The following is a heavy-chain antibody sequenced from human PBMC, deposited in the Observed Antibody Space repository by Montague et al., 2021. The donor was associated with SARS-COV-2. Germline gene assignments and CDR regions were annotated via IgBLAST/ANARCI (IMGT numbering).Heavy chain of an antibody. CDR3: ARDSSSWYYWFDP. V-gene: IGHV4-39*01. Sequence: SETLSLTCTVSGGSISSGSYYWSWIRQPAGKGLEWIGSLYYSGSTYYNPSLKSRVTISVDTSKNQFSLKLSSVTAADTAVYYCARDSSSWYYWFDPWGQGTLVTVSS. J-gene: IGHJ5*02. CDR2: LYYSGST. CDR1: GGSISSGSYY. D-gene: IGHD6-13*01.